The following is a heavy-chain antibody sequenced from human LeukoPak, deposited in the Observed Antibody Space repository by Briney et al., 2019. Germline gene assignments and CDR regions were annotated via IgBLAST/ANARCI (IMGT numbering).Heavy chain of an antibody. CDR3: ARELRYFDWLLRRDYYYYYGMDV. Sequence: QPGRSLRLSCAAPGFTFSSYAMHWVRQAPGKGLEWVAVISYDGSNKYYADSVKGRFTISRDNSKNTLYLQMNSLRAEDTAVYYCARELRYFDWLLRRDYYYYYGMDVWGQGTTVTVSS. CDR2: ISYDGSNK. V-gene: IGHV3-30*04. CDR1: GFTFSSYA. D-gene: IGHD3-9*01. J-gene: IGHJ6*02.